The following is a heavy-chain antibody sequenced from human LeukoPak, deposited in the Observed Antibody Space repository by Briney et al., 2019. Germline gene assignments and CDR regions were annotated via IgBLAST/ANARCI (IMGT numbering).Heavy chain of an antibody. Sequence: PGGSLRLFCAASGFTFSSYWMSWVRQAPGKGLEWVANIKQDGSEKYYVDSVKGRFTISRDNAKNSLYLQMNSLRAEDTAVYYCARVGKTVTGPMLNWGQGTLVTVSS. CDR3: ARVGKTVTGPMLN. V-gene: IGHV3-7*01. CDR1: GFTFSSYW. CDR2: IKQDGSEK. J-gene: IGHJ4*02. D-gene: IGHD4-11*01.